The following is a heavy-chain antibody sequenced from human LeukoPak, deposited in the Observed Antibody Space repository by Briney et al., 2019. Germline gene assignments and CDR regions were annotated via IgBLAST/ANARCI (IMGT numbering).Heavy chain of an antibody. J-gene: IGHJ4*02. CDR3: ARDERLLSFLK. V-gene: IGHV3-23*01. Sequence: GGSLRLSCAASGFTFDDYGLSWVRQAPGKGLEWVSGITGSGGSTYYADSVKGRFTISRDNSKNTLYLQMNSLRAEDTAIYYCARDERLLSFLKWGQGTLVTVSS. D-gene: IGHD3-3*01. CDR2: ITGSGGST. CDR1: GFTFDDYG.